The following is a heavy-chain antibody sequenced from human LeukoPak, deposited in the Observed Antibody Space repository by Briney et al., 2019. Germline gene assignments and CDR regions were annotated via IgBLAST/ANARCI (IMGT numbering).Heavy chain of an antibody. Sequence: PGGSLRLSCAASGFTFSSYAMSWVRQAPGKGLEWVSGIGGSGGSTYYADSVKGRFTISRDSSKKTLYLQMNSLRAEDTAVYYCAKEGGYSGYDHYYFDCWGQGTLVTVSS. J-gene: IGHJ4*02. CDR3: AKEGGYSGYDHYYFDC. CDR1: GFTFSSYA. CDR2: IGGSGGST. V-gene: IGHV3-23*01. D-gene: IGHD5-12*01.